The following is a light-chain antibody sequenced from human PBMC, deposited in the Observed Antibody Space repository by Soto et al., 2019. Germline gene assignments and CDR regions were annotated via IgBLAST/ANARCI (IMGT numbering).Light chain of an antibody. V-gene: IGLV2-23*01. CDR1: SSDIGGYIL. Sequence: QSVLTQPASVSGSPGQSITISCTGTSSDIGGYILVSWYQQEPGKAPKLMIYEGSKRPSGVSNRFSGYKSGNTASLTISGLQAEDEAHYYCCSYVGSDTYVIFGGGTKLTVL. J-gene: IGLJ2*01. CDR2: EGS. CDR3: CSYVGSDTYVI.